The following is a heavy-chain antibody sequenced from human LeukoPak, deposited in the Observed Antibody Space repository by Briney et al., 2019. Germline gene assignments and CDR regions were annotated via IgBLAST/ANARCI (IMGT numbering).Heavy chain of an antibody. CDR2: IYPGDSDT. Sequence: RGESLQISCKTSGYSFPIYWVGWVRQMPGKGLEWMGIIYPGDSDTRYSPSFQGQVIISAGKSINTAYLQWSSLKASDTAMYYCARHTTWSSVTTPFDYWGQGTLVTVSS. D-gene: IGHD4-17*01. CDR1: GYSFPIYW. CDR3: ARHTTWSSVTTPFDY. V-gene: IGHV5-51*01. J-gene: IGHJ4*02.